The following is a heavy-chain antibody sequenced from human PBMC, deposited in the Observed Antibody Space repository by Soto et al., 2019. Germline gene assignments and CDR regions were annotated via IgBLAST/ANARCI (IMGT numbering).Heavy chain of an antibody. CDR3: VRLGSSGWYQGSYFDY. Sequence: QLQLQESGPGLVKPSETLSLTCTVYGCSIPRNNHYWGWLRQSPGMGLAWIGNILYSGRTNYNPSLKSRVTISVETAKNQFSLKMSSVTAADAAVYYCVRLGSSGWYQGSYFDYWGQGTLVTVSS. CDR2: ILYSGRT. J-gene: IGHJ4*02. V-gene: IGHV4-39*01. D-gene: IGHD6-19*01. CDR1: GCSIPRNNHY.